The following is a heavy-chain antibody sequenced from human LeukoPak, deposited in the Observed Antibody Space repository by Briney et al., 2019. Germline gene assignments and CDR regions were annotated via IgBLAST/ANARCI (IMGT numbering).Heavy chain of an antibody. CDR2: ISNNGGST. Sequence: GGSRRLSCSASGFTFSNYAVHWVRQAPGKGLEYVSAISNNGGSTDYADSVKGRFTISRDNSKNTLYLQMSSLRVDDTAVYYCVKGPQYYYNSSGYYFQPDDAFDVWGLGTMVTVSS. CDR1: GFTFSNYA. V-gene: IGHV3-64D*06. CDR3: VKGPQYYYNSSGYYFQPDDAFDV. D-gene: IGHD3-22*01. J-gene: IGHJ3*01.